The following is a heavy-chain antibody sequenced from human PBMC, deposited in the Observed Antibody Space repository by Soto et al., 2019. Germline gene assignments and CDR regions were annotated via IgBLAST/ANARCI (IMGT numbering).Heavy chain of an antibody. CDR1: GFTFSRYW. CDR2: IKQDGTEK. D-gene: IGHD5-12*01. CDR3: ERRAKTTINGMDSFDL. Sequence: GGSLRLSCAASGFTFSRYWMNWVRQAPGKGLEWVANIKQDGTEKNYVDSVKGRFTISRDNARNSLYLQMDSLRAEDTAVYFCERRAKTTINGMDSFDLWGQGTMVTVSS. J-gene: IGHJ3*01. V-gene: IGHV3-7*01.